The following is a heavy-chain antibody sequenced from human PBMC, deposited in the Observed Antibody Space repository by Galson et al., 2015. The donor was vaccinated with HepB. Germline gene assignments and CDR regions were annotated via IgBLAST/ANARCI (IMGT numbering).Heavy chain of an antibody. CDR3: AKGGGIVVVPAYGMDV. J-gene: IGHJ6*02. CDR1: GFTFDDYA. V-gene: IGHV3-9*01. Sequence: SLRLSCAASGFTFDDYAMHWVRQAPGKGLEWVSGISWNSGSIVYADSVKGRFTISRDNAKNSLYLQMNSLRREDTALYYCAKGGGIVVVPAYGMDVWGHGTTVTVSS. D-gene: IGHD2-2*01. CDR2: ISWNSGSI.